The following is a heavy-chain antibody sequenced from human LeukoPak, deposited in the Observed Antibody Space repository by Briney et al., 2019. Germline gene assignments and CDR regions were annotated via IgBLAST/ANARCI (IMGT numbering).Heavy chain of an antibody. Sequence: GGSLRLSCAASGFTFSSYSMNWVRQAPGKGLEWVSSISSSSSYIYYADSVKGRFTISRDNAKNSLYLQMNSLRAEDTAVYYCASEMATKYYYYYMDVWGEGTTVTVSS. CDR1: GFTFSSYS. CDR3: ASEMATKYYYYYMDV. V-gene: IGHV3-21*01. J-gene: IGHJ6*03. D-gene: IGHD5-24*01. CDR2: ISSSSSYI.